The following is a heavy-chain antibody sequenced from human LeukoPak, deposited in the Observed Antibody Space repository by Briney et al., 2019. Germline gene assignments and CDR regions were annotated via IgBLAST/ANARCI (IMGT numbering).Heavy chain of an antibody. V-gene: IGHV4-31*11. CDR2: IYYSGST. J-gene: IGHJ1*01. CDR1: GGSFSGYY. D-gene: IGHD2-2*01. Sequence: PSETLSLTCAVYGGSFSGYYWSWIRQHPGKGLEWIGYIYYSGSTYYNPSLKSRVTISVDTSKNQFSLKMSSVTAADTAVYYCAREGGRYCSSTSCYPIDHWGQGPLVTVSS. CDR3: AREGGRYCSSTSCYPIDH.